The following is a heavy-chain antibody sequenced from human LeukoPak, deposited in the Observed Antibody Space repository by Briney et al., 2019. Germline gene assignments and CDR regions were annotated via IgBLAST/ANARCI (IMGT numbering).Heavy chain of an antibody. CDR3: AALAARQEDGYYYYYMDV. J-gene: IGHJ6*03. Sequence: SETLSLTCAASGASISSSYWWTWVRQPPGRGLEWISEIFHTGDTNSNPSLRSRVVISLDKSKNQFFLNLNSVTAADTAMYYCAALAARQEDGYYYYYMDVWGRGTTVTVSS. CDR1: GASISSSYW. D-gene: IGHD6-6*01. V-gene: IGHV4-4*02. CDR2: IFHTGDT.